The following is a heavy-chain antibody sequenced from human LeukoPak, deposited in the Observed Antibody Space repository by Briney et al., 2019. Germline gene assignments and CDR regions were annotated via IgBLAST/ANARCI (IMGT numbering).Heavy chain of an antibody. CDR1: GFTFSSYG. CDR2: IRYDGSNK. D-gene: IGHD3-10*01. CDR3: AKDIGSGSYSPAPYNWFDP. V-gene: IGHV3-30*02. J-gene: IGHJ5*02. Sequence: QPGGSLRLSCAASGFTFSSYGMHWVRQAPGKGREGGAFIRYDGSNKYYADSVKGRFTISRDNSKNTLYLQMNSLRAEDTAVYYCAKDIGSGSYSPAPYNWFDPWGQGTLVTVSS.